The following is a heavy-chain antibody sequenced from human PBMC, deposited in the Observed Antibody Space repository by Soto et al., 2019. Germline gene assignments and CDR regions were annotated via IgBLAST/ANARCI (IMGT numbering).Heavy chain of an antibody. Sequence: GGSLRLSCAASGFTFSSYAMHWVRQAPGEGLEWVAVISFHGANKNYADSVKGRFTISRDNSNNTVFLEMNSLRPEDTAMYYCERDGRAYSGQDSLDFWGQGTQVTVYS. CDR1: GFTFSSYA. V-gene: IGHV3-30-3*01. CDR2: ISFHGANK. CDR3: ERDGRAYSGQDSLDF. D-gene: IGHD5-12*01. J-gene: IGHJ4*02.